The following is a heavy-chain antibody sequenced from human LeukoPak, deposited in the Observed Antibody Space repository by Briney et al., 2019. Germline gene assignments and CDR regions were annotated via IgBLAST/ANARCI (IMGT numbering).Heavy chain of an antibody. CDR1: GFTFSSYA. D-gene: IGHD6-13*01. CDR2: TSSDGSNK. CDR3: ARDGDGAAAGFYYYYGMDV. J-gene: IGHJ6*04. V-gene: IGHV3-30-3*01. Sequence: WVSLRLSCAASGFTFSSYAMHWVRQAPGKGLEWVAVTSSDGSNKYYADSVKGRFTISRDNSKNTLYLQMHSLRAEDTAVYYCARDGDGAAAGFYYYYGMDVWGKGTTVTAST.